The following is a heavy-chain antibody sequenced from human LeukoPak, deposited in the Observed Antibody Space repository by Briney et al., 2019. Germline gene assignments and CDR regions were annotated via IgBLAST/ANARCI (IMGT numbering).Heavy chain of an antibody. CDR1: GFTFSSYE. Sequence: GGSLRLSCAASGFTFSSYEMNWVRQAPGKGLEWISYISSSGSIIYYADSVKGRFTISRDNAKNSLYLQMNSLRAEDTAVYYCARRSGIAVAGAFDYWGQGTLVTVSS. J-gene: IGHJ4*02. CDR2: ISSSGSII. V-gene: IGHV3-48*03. CDR3: ARRSGIAVAGAFDY. D-gene: IGHD6-19*01.